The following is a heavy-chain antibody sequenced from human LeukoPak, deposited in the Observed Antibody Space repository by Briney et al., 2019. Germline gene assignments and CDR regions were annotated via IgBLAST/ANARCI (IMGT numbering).Heavy chain of an antibody. CDR1: GGSFSGYY. J-gene: IGHJ4*02. CDR2: INHSGST. D-gene: IGHD4-17*01. V-gene: IGHV4-34*01. CDR3: ARGRGYGDYYFDY. Sequence: PSETLSLTCAVYGGSFSGYYWSWIRQPPGKGLEWIGEINHSGSTNYNPSHKSRVTISVDTSKNQFSLKLSSVTAADTAVYYCARGRGYGDYYFDYWGQGTLVTVSS.